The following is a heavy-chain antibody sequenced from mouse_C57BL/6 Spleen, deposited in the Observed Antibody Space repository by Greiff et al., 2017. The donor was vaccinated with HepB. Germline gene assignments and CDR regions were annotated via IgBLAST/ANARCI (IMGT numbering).Heavy chain of an antibody. Sequence: QVQLQQSGAELVMPGASVKLSCKASGYTFTSYWMHWVKQRPGQGLEWIGEIDPSDSYTNYNQKFKGKSTLTVDKSSSTAYMQLSSLTSEDSAVYYCARRQLGPYFDDWGQGTTLTVSS. CDR1: GYTFTSYW. D-gene: IGHD4-1*02. CDR3: ARRQLGPYFDD. CDR2: IDPSDSYT. J-gene: IGHJ2*01. V-gene: IGHV1-69*01.